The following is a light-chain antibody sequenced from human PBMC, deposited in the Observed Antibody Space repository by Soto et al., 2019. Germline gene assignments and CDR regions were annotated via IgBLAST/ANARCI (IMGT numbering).Light chain of an antibody. V-gene: IGLV1-47*01. CDR3: AAWDDSLSGHYV. CDR2: RNN. CDR1: SSNIGRHY. J-gene: IGLJ1*01. Sequence: QSVLTQPPSASGTPGQRVTSSCSGSSSNIGRHYVYWYQQLTGTAPKLLIYRNNQRPSGVPDRFSGSKSGTSASLAISGLRSEDEAEYYCAAWDDSLSGHYVFGTGTQRTVL.